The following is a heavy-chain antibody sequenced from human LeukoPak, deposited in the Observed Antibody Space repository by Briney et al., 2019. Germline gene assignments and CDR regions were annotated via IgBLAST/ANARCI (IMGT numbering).Heavy chain of an antibody. D-gene: IGHD6-19*01. CDR2: ISSGGDYL. Sequence: KSGGSLRLSCAASGFSFSAHSLNWVRQAPGKGLEWVSSISSGGDYLFYADSVKGRFTISRDNAKNSLFLQMNSLRDEDSAVYFCARDPYSGGYGAYYYYYMDVWGKGTTVTVSS. CDR3: ARDPYSGGYGAYYYYYMDV. CDR1: GFSFSAHS. J-gene: IGHJ6*03. V-gene: IGHV3-21*01.